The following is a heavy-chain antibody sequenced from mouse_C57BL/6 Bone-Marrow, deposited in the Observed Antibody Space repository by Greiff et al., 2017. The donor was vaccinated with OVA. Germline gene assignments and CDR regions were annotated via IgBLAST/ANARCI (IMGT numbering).Heavy chain of an antibody. D-gene: IGHD1-1*01. CDR1: GYSFTDYN. Sequence: EVQLQQSGPELAKPGASVKISCKASGYSFTDYNMNWVKQSNGKSLEWIGVINPNYGTTSYNQKFKGKATLTVDQSSSTAYMQLNSLTSEDSAVYYWAFYYGSSYRYFDVWGTGTTVTVSS. CDR3: AFYYGSSYRYFDV. V-gene: IGHV1-39*01. J-gene: IGHJ1*03. CDR2: INPNYGTT.